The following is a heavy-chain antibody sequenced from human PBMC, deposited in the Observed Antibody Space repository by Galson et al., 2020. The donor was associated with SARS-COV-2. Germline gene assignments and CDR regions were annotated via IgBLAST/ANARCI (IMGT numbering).Heavy chain of an antibody. J-gene: IGHJ6*02. Sequence: GGSLKISCKASGSTFTDYYIHWVRQAPGQGLEWMGWINPKSGGTNYAQKFEGRVTMTRDTSITTAYMELSRLRADDTAVYYCARLRYYDVLTGYIVDVWGQGTMVTVSS. V-gene: IGHV1-2*02. CDR2: INPKSGGT. D-gene: IGHD3-9*01. CDR1: GSTFTDYY. CDR3: ARLRYYDVLTGYIVDV.